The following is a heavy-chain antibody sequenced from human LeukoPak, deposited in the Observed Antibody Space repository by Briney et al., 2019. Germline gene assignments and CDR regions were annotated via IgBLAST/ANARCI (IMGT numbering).Heavy chain of an antibody. Sequence: PGGSLRLSCAASGFTFSSYAVSWVRQAPGKGLEWVSSISGSGVATYSADSVKGRFTISRDNSKNTLYLQMNSLRAEDTAVYYCAKDWGYSTSQGYYFDYWGQGTVVTVSP. D-gene: IGHD6-13*01. CDR2: ISGSGVAT. J-gene: IGHJ4*02. CDR1: GFTFSSYA. V-gene: IGHV3-23*01. CDR3: AKDWGYSTSQGYYFDY.